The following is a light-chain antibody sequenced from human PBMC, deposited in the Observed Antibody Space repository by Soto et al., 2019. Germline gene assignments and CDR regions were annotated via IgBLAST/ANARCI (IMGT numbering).Light chain of an antibody. V-gene: IGLV2-8*01. CDR2: EVN. J-gene: IGLJ1*01. CDR3: SSYTSSTNYV. CDR1: SSDVGGYNY. Sequence: QSALSQPPSASGSPGQSVTISCTGTSSDVGGYNYVSWYQHHPGKAPKLMIYEVNKRPSGVPDRFSGSKSGNTASLTVSGLQAEDDSDYYCSSYTSSTNYVFGTGTKLTVL.